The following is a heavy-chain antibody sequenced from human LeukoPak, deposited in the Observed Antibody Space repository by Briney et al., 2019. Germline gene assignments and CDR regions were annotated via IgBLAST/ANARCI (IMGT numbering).Heavy chain of an antibody. Sequence: SETLSLTCAVYGGTLSGYYWTWIRQPPGKRLEWIGEIDHSGSTNYNPSLKSRVTLSVDTSKNQFSLKLSSVTAADTAVYYCARRETGEPFDIWGQGTMVTVSS. D-gene: IGHD3-16*01. CDR2: IDHSGST. CDR1: GGTLSGYY. V-gene: IGHV4-34*01. CDR3: ARRETGEPFDI. J-gene: IGHJ3*02.